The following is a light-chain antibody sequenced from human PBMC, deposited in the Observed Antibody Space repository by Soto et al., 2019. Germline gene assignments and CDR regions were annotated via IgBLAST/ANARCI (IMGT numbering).Light chain of an antibody. V-gene: IGKV3-11*01. J-gene: IGKJ4*01. CDR1: QSVRSY. Sequence: EIVLTQSPATLSLSPGERATLSCRASQSVRSYLAWYQQKPGQAPRLLIYDTSNRATGIPARFSGSGSGTDFTLTISSLEPEDFEDYYCQQRSNWLLTFGGGTKVEIK. CDR3: QQRSNWLLT. CDR2: DTS.